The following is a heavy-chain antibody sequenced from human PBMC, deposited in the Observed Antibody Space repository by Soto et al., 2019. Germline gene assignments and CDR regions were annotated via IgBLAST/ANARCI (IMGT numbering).Heavy chain of an antibody. D-gene: IGHD3-22*01. CDR3: ARFYDSSGYRVDY. CDR2: IYYSGST. J-gene: IGHJ4*02. V-gene: IGHV4-61*01. Sequence: QVQLQESGPGLVKPSETLSLTCTVSGGSVSSGTYYWSWIRQPPGKGLEWIGYIYYSGSTNYNPSLQSRVTISVDTSKNQFSLKLSSVTAADTAVYYCARFYDSSGYRVDYWGQGTLVTVSS. CDR1: GGSVSSGTYY.